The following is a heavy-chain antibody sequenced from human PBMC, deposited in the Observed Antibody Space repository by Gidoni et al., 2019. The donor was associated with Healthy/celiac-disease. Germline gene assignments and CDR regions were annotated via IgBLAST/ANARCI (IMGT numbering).Heavy chain of an antibody. D-gene: IGHD1-26*01. Sequence: QITLKESGPTLVKPTQTLTLTCTFPGFSLSTSGGGVGWIRQPPGKSLEWLALIYWNDDKRYSPSLKSRLTITKDTSKNQVVLTMTNMDPVDTATYYCAHLNSYIGIGAFDIWGQGTMVTVSS. CDR2: IYWNDDK. V-gene: IGHV2-5*01. CDR3: AHLNSYIGIGAFDI. CDR1: GFSLSTSGGG. J-gene: IGHJ3*02.